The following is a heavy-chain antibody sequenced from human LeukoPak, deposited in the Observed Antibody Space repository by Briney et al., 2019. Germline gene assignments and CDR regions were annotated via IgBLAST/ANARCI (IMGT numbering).Heavy chain of an antibody. Sequence: GGSLRLSCAASGFTFSDYSMNWVRQAPGKGLEWVSPISSSSIYIYYADSMKGRFTISRDNAKNSLYLQMNSLRAEDTAVYYCAHSSGYAYGLDYWGQGTLVTVSS. V-gene: IGHV3-21*01. CDR3: AHSSGYAYGLDY. CDR2: ISSSSIYI. D-gene: IGHD5-18*01. CDR1: GFTFSDYS. J-gene: IGHJ4*02.